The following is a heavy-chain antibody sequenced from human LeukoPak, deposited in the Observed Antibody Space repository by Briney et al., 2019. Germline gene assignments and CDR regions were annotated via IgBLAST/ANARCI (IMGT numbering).Heavy chain of an antibody. CDR2: INHSGST. CDR3: ARGRRMVRGVISNYYYYYMDV. D-gene: IGHD3-10*01. J-gene: IGHJ6*03. CDR1: GGSISSYY. Sequence: SETLSLTCTVSGGSISSYYWSWIRQPPGKGLEWIGEINHSGSTNYNPSLKSRVTISVDTSKNQFSLKLSSVTAADTAVYYCARGRRMVRGVISNYYYYYMDVWGKGTTVTVSS. V-gene: IGHV4-34*01.